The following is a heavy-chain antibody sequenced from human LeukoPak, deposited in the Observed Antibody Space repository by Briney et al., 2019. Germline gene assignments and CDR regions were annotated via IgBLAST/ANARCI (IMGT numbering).Heavy chain of an antibody. CDR3: AKGFKAIVVANWFDP. V-gene: IGHV3-43*02. CDR2: ISGDGGST. CDR1: GFTFDDYA. J-gene: IGHJ5*02. Sequence: PGGSLRLSCAASGFTFDDYAMHWIRQAPGKGLEWVSLISGDGGSTYYADSVKDRFTISRDNSKNSLYLQMNSLRTEDTALYYCAKGFKAIVVANWFDPWGQGTLVTVSS. D-gene: IGHD3-22*01.